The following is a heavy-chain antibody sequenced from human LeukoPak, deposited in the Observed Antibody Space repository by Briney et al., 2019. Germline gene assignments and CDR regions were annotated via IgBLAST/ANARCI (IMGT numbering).Heavy chain of an antibody. CDR1: GYSFTNYW. D-gene: IGHD6-13*01. CDR2: IYPGDSDT. V-gene: IGHV5-51*01. Sequence: PGESLKISCKGSGYSFTNYWIGWVRQMPGKGLEWMAIIYPGDSDTRYSPSFQGQVTISADKSISTAYLQWSSLKASDTAMYYCARLIAPQGLYFDYWGQGTLVTVSS. CDR3: ARLIAPQGLYFDY. J-gene: IGHJ4*02.